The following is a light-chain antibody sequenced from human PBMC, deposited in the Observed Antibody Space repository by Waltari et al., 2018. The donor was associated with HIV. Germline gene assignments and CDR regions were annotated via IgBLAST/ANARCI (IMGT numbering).Light chain of an antibody. CDR2: GNS. CDR3: QSYDRSLSNWV. J-gene: IGLJ3*02. CDR1: SSNTGAGYD. Sequence: QSVLTQPPSVSGAPGQRVTIPCTGTSSNTGAGYDVPWYQQLPGTAPKPLIYGNSNRPSGVPDRFSGSKSGTSASLAISGLQPDDETDYYCQSYDRSLSNWVFGGGTKLTVL. V-gene: IGLV1-40*01.